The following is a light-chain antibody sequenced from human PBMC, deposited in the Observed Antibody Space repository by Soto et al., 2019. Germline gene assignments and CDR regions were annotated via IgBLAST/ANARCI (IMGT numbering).Light chain of an antibody. CDR3: QQYGSSRWT. CDR2: GAS. Sequence: EIVLTQSPGTLSLSPGERATLSCRASQSVSSIYLAWYQQKPGQAPRLLIYGASSRATGIPDRFSGSGSGTDFTLTTSRLEPEDFAVYYCQQYGSSRWTFGQGTKVDIK. V-gene: IGKV3-20*01. CDR1: QSVSSIY. J-gene: IGKJ1*01.